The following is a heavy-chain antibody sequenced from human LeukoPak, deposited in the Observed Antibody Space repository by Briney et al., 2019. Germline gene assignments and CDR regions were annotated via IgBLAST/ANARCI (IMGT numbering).Heavy chain of an antibody. CDR2: IYSGGST. CDR3: SRAPDITMAGFDP. Sequence: PAGSLRLSCAASGFTVSSNYMSWVRQAPGKGMEWVSVIYSGGSTYYADSVKGRFTISRDNSKNTLYLQMNSLRAEDTAVYYCSRAPDITMAGFDPWGQGTLVTVSS. D-gene: IGHD3-10*01. J-gene: IGHJ5*02. CDR1: GFTVSSNY. V-gene: IGHV3-53*01.